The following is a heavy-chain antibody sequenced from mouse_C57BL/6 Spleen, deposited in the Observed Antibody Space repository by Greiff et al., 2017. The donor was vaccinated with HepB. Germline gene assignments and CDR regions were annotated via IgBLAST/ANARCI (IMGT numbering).Heavy chain of an antibody. J-gene: IGHJ2*01. CDR2: IYPGSGST. CDR3: ARWTGNRDYFDY. D-gene: IGHD4-1*01. CDR1: GYTFTSYW. Sequence: VQLQQPGAELVKPGASVKMSCKASGYTFTSYWITWVKQRPGQGLEWIGDIYPGSGSTNYNEKFKSKATLTVDTSSSTAYMQLSSLTSEDSAVYYCARWTGNRDYFDYWGQGTTLTVSS. V-gene: IGHV1-55*01.